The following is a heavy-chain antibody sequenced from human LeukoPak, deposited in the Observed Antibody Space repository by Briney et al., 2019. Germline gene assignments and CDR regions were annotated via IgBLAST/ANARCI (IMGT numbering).Heavy chain of an antibody. CDR2: ISGSGGST. CDR3: ARDPYSRGYSYGYLK. J-gene: IGHJ4*02. CDR1: GFTFSSYA. Sequence: GGSLRLSCAASGFTFSSYAMSWVRQAPGKGLEWVSAISGSGGSTYYADSVKGRFTISRDNAKNSLYLQMNNLRAEDTAVYYCARDPYSRGYSYGYLKWGQGTLVTVSS. D-gene: IGHD5-18*01. V-gene: IGHV3-23*01.